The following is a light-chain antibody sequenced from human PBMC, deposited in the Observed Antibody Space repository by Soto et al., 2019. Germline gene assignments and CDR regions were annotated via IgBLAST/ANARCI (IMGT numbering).Light chain of an antibody. CDR2: GNS. CDR3: QSYDSSLSGVV. CDR1: SSNIGAGYD. J-gene: IGLJ2*01. V-gene: IGLV1-40*01. Sequence: QSVLTQPPSVSGAPGQRVTISCTGSSSNIGAGYDVHWYQQLPGTAPKLLIYGNSNRPSGVPDRFSGSKSGTSASLAITGLQAEDEADYYCQSYDSSLSGVVFGGWPQLTVL.